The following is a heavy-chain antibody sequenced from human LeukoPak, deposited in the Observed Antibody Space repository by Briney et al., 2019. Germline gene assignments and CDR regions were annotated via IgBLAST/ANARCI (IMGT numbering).Heavy chain of an antibody. Sequence: SGPTLVKPTQTLTLTCTFSGFSLTTYGVGVGWIRQPPGKALEGLALIYWGDEKRYRPSLRTRLTITKDTSKSQVVLTLTNMDPVDTATYYCAHLNFYNDGGYSRAFDYWGQGTLVTVSS. CDR3: AHLNFYNDGGYSRAFDY. V-gene: IGHV2-5*02. CDR2: IYWGDEK. CDR1: GFSLTTYGVG. J-gene: IGHJ4*02. D-gene: IGHD2-15*01.